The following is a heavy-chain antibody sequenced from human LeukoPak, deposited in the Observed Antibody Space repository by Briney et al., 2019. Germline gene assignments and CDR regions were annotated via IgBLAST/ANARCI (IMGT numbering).Heavy chain of an antibody. J-gene: IGHJ6*03. D-gene: IGHD4-17*01. CDR1: GYTFTSYY. CDR2: INPSGGSA. Sequence: ASVKVSCKASGYTFTSYYMHWVRQAPGQGLEWMGIINPSGGSASYAQKFQGRVTMTRDMSTSTVYMELSSLRSEDTAVYYCARVYGLGPTVIKDGYYYYYMDVWGKGTTVTVSS. V-gene: IGHV1-46*01. CDR3: ARVYGLGPTVIKDGYYYYYMDV.